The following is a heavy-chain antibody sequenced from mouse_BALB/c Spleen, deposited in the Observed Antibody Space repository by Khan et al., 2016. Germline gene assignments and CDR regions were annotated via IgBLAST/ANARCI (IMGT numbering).Heavy chain of an antibody. V-gene: IGHV3-2*02. CDR2: ISYSGST. J-gene: IGHJ3*01. D-gene: IGHD4-1*01. CDR1: GYSITSDYA. Sequence: EVQLQESGPGLVKPSQSLSLTCTVTGYSITSDYAWNWIRQFPGNKLEWMGYISYSGSTSYNPSLKSRISITRDTSKNQFFLRLTSVTTEDTATYNCAEELGWFADWGQGTLVTVSA. CDR3: AEELGWFAD.